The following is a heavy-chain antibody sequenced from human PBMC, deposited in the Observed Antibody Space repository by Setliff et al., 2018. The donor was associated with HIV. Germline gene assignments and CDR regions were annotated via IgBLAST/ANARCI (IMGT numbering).Heavy chain of an antibody. Sequence: TLSLTCTVSGGSISSYYWSWIRQPPGKAPEWLALVYWDDDKRYSPSLRSRLTITKDTSKNQLVLTMTNMEPDDTATYYCAHRGYSDSFDPWGQGTLVTVSS. CDR2: VYWDDDK. CDR3: AHRGYSDSFDP. J-gene: IGHJ5*02. V-gene: IGHV2-5*08. D-gene: IGHD2-2*02. CDR1: GGSISSYYW.